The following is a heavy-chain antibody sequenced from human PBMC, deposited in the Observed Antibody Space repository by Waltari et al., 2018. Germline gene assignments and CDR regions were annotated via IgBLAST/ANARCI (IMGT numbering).Heavy chain of an antibody. CDR3: ARSGIAAAGTRYYYGMDV. CDR1: GGSFSGYY. D-gene: IGHD6-13*01. Sequence: QVQLQQWGAGLLKPSETLSLPCAVYGGSFSGYYWSWIRQPPGKGLEWIGEINHSGSTNYNPSLKSRVTISVDTSKNQFSLKLSSVTAADTAVYYCARSGIAAAGTRYYYGMDVWGQGTTVTVSS. V-gene: IGHV4-34*01. J-gene: IGHJ6*02. CDR2: INHSGST.